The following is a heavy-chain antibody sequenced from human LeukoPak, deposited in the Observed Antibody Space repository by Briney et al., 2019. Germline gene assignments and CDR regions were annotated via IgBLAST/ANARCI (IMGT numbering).Heavy chain of an antibody. CDR3: ARVNIGDTAMVYDAFDI. J-gene: IGHJ3*02. CDR2: ISAYNGNT. V-gene: IGHV1-18*01. Sequence: ASVKVSCKASGYTFTSYDFNWVRQATGQGLEWMGWISAYNGNTNYAQKLQGRGTMTTDTSTSTAYMELRSLRSDDTAVYYCARVNIGDTAMVYDAFDIWGQGTMVTVSS. D-gene: IGHD5-18*01. CDR1: GYTFTSYD.